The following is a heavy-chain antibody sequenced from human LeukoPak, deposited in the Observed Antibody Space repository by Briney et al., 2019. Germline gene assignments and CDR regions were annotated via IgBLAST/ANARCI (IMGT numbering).Heavy chain of an antibody. Sequence: PSETLSLTCTVSGESISGFYWTWIRQPPGKGLEWIGYIYYSGSTNYNPSLKSRVTISAETSKNQFSLNLISVTAADTAVYYCASRKLGNDYWGQGTLVTVSS. CDR1: GESISGFY. CDR2: IYYSGST. J-gene: IGHJ4*02. D-gene: IGHD7-27*01. V-gene: IGHV4-59*01. CDR3: ASRKLGNDY.